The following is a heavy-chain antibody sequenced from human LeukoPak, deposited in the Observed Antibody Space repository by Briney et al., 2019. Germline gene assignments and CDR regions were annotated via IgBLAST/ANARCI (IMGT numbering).Heavy chain of an antibody. Sequence: ASVKVSCKASGYTFTSYGISWVRQAPGQGLKWMGWISAYNGNTNYAQKLQGRVTMTTDTSTSTAYMELRSLRSDDTAVYYCARDAYDILTGHHYYGSGSYYNAYYYYYMDVWGKGTTVTVSS. V-gene: IGHV1-18*01. CDR1: GYTFTSYG. J-gene: IGHJ6*03. CDR2: ISAYNGNT. D-gene: IGHD3-10*01. CDR3: ARDAYDILTGHHYYGSGSYYNAYYYYYMDV.